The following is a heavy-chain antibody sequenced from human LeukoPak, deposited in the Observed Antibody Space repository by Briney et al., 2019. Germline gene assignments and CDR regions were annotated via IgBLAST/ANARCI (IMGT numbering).Heavy chain of an antibody. CDR2: ISCSSSYI. CDR3: ASSHYYDSSGYW. D-gene: IGHD3-22*01. V-gene: IGHV3-21*01. J-gene: IGHJ4*02. CDR1: GFTFSSYS. Sequence: PGGSLRLSCAASGFTFSSYSMNWVRQAPGKGLEWVSSISCSSSYIYYADSVKGRFTISRDNAKNSLYLQMNSLRAEDTAVYYCASSHYYDSSGYWGGQGTLVTVSS.